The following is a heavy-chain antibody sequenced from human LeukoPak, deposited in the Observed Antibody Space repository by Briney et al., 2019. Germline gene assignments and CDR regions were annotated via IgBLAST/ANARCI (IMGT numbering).Heavy chain of an antibody. D-gene: IGHD5-18*01. Sequence: GGSLRLSCAASGFTFSSYWMHWVRQAPGKGLVWVSRINSDVSSTSYADSVKGRFTISRDNAKNTLYLQMNSLRAEDTAVYYCARGGYSYGSYYYMDVWGKGTTVTVSS. V-gene: IGHV3-74*01. CDR2: INSDVSST. J-gene: IGHJ6*03. CDR3: ARGGYSYGSYYYMDV. CDR1: GFTFSSYW.